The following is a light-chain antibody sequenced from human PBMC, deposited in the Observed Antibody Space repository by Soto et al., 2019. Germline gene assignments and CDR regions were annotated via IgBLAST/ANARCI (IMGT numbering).Light chain of an antibody. Sequence: DIVMTQSPLSLPVTPGEPASISCRSSQSLLHSNGYNYLDWYLQKPGQSPQLLIYLGSNRASGVPDRFSGSGSGTDFTLKISRVEAEDVGVYYCMQALQTPPPRITFGQGTRLEIK. V-gene: IGKV2-28*01. CDR3: MQALQTPPPRIT. CDR2: LGS. J-gene: IGKJ5*01. CDR1: QSLLHSNGYNY.